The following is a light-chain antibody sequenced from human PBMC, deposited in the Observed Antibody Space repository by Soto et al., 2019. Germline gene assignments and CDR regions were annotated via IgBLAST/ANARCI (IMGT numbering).Light chain of an antibody. V-gene: IGKV1-39*01. CDR2: DAS. CDR1: QSISSS. CDR3: QQSFTSPLT. J-gene: IGKJ4*01. Sequence: DIQMTQSPSSLSASVGDRVSITCRASQSISSSLNWYQQKLGKAPKLLIYDASSLQSGVPSRFRGSGSGTEFTLTIINLQPEDFASYFCQQSFTSPLTFGGGTKVEIK.